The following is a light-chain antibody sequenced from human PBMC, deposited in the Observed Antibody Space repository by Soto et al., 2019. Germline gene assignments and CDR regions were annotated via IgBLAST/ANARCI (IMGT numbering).Light chain of an antibody. CDR1: QSVSGSY. V-gene: IGKV3-20*01. Sequence: EIVLTQSPGTLSLSPGERATLSCRASQSVSGSYLAWYQQKPGQAPRLLIYGASSRATGNPDRFSGSGSGTDFTLTISRLEPEDFAVYYCQQYGNSPRAFGQGTKVEIK. J-gene: IGKJ1*01. CDR3: QQYGNSPRA. CDR2: GAS.